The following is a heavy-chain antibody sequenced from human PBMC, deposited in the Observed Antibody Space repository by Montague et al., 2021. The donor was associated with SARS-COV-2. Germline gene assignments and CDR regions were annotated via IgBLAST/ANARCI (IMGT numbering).Heavy chain of an antibody. V-gene: IGHV4-59*04. J-gene: IGHJ5*02. Sequence: SETLSLTCTVSGGSISSYYWSWIRQPPGKGLEWIGTIYYSGSTYYNSSLKGRVTISVDTSKNQFSLKLNSVTAADTAVYYCARLVWFGELSSENWFDPWGQGTLVTVSS. CDR1: GGSISSYY. CDR2: IYYSGST. D-gene: IGHD3-10*01. CDR3: ARLVWFGELSSENWFDP.